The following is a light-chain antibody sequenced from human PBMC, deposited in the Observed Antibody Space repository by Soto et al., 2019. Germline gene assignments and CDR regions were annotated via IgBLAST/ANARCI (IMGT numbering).Light chain of an antibody. Sequence: DMEMTQSPSSLSASVGDRVTITCRASQSISNYLNWYQHKPGKVPKLLIYAASSLQSGVPTRFSGRGSGTHFPLTINRLQPEDFATYYCQQSYGTPLTFGGGTKIEIK. CDR3: QQSYGTPLT. V-gene: IGKV1-39*01. CDR2: AAS. CDR1: QSISNY. J-gene: IGKJ4*01.